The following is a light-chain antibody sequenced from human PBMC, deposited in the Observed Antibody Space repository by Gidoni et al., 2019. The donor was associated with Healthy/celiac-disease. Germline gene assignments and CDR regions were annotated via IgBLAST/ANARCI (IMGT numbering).Light chain of an antibody. CDR1: RSITTW. V-gene: IGKV1-5*03. CDR3: QHYNSYPCS. CDR2: KAS. Sequence: DIQMTQSPSTLSASVGDRVTITCRASRSITTWLAWYQQKPGKAPKLLIYKASSLESGVPSRFSGSGSGTEFTLTISSLQPDDFATYFCQHYNSYPCSLGQGTKLEIK. J-gene: IGKJ2*04.